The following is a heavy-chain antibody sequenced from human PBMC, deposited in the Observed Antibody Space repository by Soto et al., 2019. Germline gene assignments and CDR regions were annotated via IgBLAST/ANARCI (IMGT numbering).Heavy chain of an antibody. Sequence: PLRHSCTASEFTFSSYGMHWVLKNPFKGLEWVAVIWYDGSNKYYADSVKGRFTISRDNSKNTLYLQMNSLRAEDTAVYYCARELILTGPKKVLDYWGQGTLVTVSS. CDR3: ARELILTGPKKVLDY. D-gene: IGHD3-9*01. CDR1: EFTFSSYG. CDR2: IWYDGSNK. V-gene: IGHV3-33*01. J-gene: IGHJ4*02.